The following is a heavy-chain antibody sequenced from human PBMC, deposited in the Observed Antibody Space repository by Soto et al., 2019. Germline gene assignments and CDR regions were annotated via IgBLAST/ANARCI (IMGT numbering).Heavy chain of an antibody. Sequence: EVQLLESGGGLVQPGGSLRLSCAASAFSFSSYAMSWVRQAPGKGLEWVSTISGSGGNTYYADSVKGRFTISRDKSEKALYLQLNSLSDDDTAVYLLANSSTSWHGPYLGFWGHRPLLAVSA. V-gene: IGHV3-23*01. CDR3: ANSSTSWHGPYLGF. J-gene: IGHJ4*01. D-gene: IGHD6-13*01. CDR2: ISGSGGNT. CDR1: AFSFSSYA.